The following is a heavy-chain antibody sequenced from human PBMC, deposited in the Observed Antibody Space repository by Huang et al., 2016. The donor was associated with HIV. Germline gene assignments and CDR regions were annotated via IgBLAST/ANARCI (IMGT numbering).Heavy chain of an antibody. CDR2: RSYDGSNK. D-gene: IGHD6-19*01. CDR1: GFIFSNYG. Sequence: QVQLVESGGGVVQPGRSLRLSCAASGFIFSNYGMHWVRQAAGKGLELVALRSYDGSNKYYTDSGKGRFSISRDNSKNTLYLQMNSLRAEDTAVYYCALKGDSSGWEYFRHWGQGILVTVSS. J-gene: IGHJ1*01. V-gene: IGHV3-30*03. CDR3: ALKGDSSGWEYFRH.